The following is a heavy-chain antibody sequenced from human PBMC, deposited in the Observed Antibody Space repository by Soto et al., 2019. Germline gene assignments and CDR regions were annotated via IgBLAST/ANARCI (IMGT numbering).Heavy chain of an antibody. J-gene: IGHJ4*02. CDR2: IYPGDSQT. V-gene: IGHV5-51*01. CDR3: ARQIYDSDTGPNFQYYFDS. CDR1: GYTFSSNW. D-gene: IGHD3-22*01. Sequence: RGASLKISCQTSGYTFSSNWIGWVRQMPGKGLEWMGIIYPGDSQTYYSPSFRGHVTISVTKSITTVFLQWSSLRASDTAMYYCARQIYDSDTGPNFQYYFDSWGQGTPVTVSS.